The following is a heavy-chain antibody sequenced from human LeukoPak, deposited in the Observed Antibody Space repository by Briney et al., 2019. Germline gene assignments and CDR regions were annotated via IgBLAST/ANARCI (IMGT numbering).Heavy chain of an antibody. Sequence: AGGSLRLSCAASGFTFSSYSMNWVRQAPGKGLEWVSSISSSSSYIYYADSVKGRFTISRDNAKNSLYLQMNSLRAEDTAVYYCARDHDFWSGADAFDIWGQGTMVTVSS. D-gene: IGHD3-3*01. CDR3: ARDHDFWSGADAFDI. CDR1: GFTFSSYS. J-gene: IGHJ3*02. CDR2: ISSSSSYI. V-gene: IGHV3-21*01.